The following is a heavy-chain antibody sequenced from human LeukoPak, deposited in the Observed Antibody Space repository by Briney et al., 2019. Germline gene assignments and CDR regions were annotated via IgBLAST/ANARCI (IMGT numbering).Heavy chain of an antibody. V-gene: IGHV3-21*01. D-gene: IGHD3-22*01. J-gene: IGHJ1*01. CDR3: AITPYDSSGYYLGYFQH. CDR1: GFTFSSYS. CDR2: ISSSSYI. Sequence: GGSLRLSCAASGFTFSSYSMNWVRQAPGKGLEWVSSISSSSYIYYADSVKGRFTISRDNAKNSLYLQMNSLRAEDTAVYYCAITPYDSSGYYLGYFQHWGQGTLVTVSS.